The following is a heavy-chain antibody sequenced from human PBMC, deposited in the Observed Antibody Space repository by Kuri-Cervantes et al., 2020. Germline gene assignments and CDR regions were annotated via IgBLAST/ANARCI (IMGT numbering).Heavy chain of an antibody. Sequence: SETLSLTCTVSGGSVSSGSYYWSWIRQPPGKGLEWIGYIYYSGSTNYNPSLKSRVTISVDTSKNQFSLKLSSVTAADTAVYYCAKAQNYGDSPFDYWGQGILVTVSS. D-gene: IGHD4-17*01. V-gene: IGHV4-61*01. CDR3: AKAQNYGDSPFDY. CDR2: IYYSGST. J-gene: IGHJ4*02. CDR1: GGSVSSGSYY.